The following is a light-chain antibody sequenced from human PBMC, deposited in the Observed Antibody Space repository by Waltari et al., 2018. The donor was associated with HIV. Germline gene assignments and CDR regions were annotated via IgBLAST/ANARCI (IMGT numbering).Light chain of an antibody. CDR1: AVDIGYITF. Sequence: QSALTQPASVSGSPGQSITLSCTATAVDIGYITFVSWYQQFPDRAPHLIIHGGSIRSSRVSHRFSASNSGKTASLTISGLQTADEAIYYCCAYVGTLTPAFGGGTQLTVL. J-gene: IGLJ3*02. CDR2: GGS. V-gene: IGLV2-23*01. CDR3: CAYVGTLTPA.